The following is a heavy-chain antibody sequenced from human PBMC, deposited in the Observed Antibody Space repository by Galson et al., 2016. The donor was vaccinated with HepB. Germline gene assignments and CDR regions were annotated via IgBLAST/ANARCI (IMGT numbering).Heavy chain of an antibody. V-gene: IGHV4-34*12. D-gene: IGHD6-13*01. J-gene: IGHJ5*02. Sequence: SETLSLTCDVYGASLSDYHWSWIRQPPGKGLEWIGEIIHSGSSNYNPSLKSRVTISVDMSKNQLSLQLSSVTAADTAVYYCAREVKWGSSWFFRWFDPWGQGTLVTVSS. CDR3: AREVKWGSSWFFRWFDP. CDR1: GASLSDYH. CDR2: IIHSGSS.